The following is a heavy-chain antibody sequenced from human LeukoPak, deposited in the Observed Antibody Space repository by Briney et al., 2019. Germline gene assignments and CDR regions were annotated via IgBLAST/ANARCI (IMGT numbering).Heavy chain of an antibody. Sequence: VGSLRLSCAASGFTFSSYSMNWVRQAPGKRLEWVSSISSSSSYIYYADSVRGRFTISRDNAKNSLYLQMNSLRAEDTAVYYCASEQRGGAFDIWGQGTMVTVSS. D-gene: IGHD3-16*01. J-gene: IGHJ3*02. CDR2: ISSSSSYI. CDR3: ASEQRGGAFDI. CDR1: GFTFSSYS. V-gene: IGHV3-21*01.